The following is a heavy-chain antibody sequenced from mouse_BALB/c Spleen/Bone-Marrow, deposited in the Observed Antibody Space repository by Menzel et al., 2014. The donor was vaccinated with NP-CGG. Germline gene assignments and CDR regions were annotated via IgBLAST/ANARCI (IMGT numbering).Heavy chain of an antibody. CDR2: INPSTGYA. J-gene: IGHJ2*01. V-gene: IGHV1-7*01. Sequence: QVHVKQSGPEPAKPGASVKMSCKASGYTFTDTWIHWIKQRSGQGLEWIGYINPSTGYAEYNQNFKDKATLTVDKSSSTAYMQLSSLTSEDSAVYYCARDYWGQGTTLTVSS. CDR3: ARDY. CDR1: GYTFTDTW.